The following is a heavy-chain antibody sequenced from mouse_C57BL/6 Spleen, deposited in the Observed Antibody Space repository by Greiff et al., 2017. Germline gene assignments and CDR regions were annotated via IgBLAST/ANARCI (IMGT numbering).Heavy chain of an antibody. CDR2: IDPSDSYT. Sequence: QVQLQQPGAELVMPGASVKLSCKASGYTFTSYWMHWVKQRPGQGLEWIGEIDPSDSYTNYNQKFKGKSTLTVDKSSSTAYMQLSSLTSEDSAVYYCARRGKWNFDVWGTGTTVTVPS. CDR3: ARRGKWNFDV. V-gene: IGHV1-69*01. D-gene: IGHD2-1*01. CDR1: GYTFTSYW. J-gene: IGHJ1*03.